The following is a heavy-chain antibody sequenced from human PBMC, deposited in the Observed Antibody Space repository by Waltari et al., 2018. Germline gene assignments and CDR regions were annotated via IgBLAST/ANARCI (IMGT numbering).Heavy chain of an antibody. D-gene: IGHD4-17*01. CDR2: IYSGGST. Sequence: EVQLVESGGGLVQPGGSLRVSGAVAGFTVSSSTMRGVRQPPGKGLEWVSVIYSGGSTFYAGSVKGRFTISRDNSYNTLYLHMKNLRAEDTAMYYCAREMNMDGGYLDCWGQGTLVTVSS. V-gene: IGHV3-66*01. CDR1: GFTVSSST. CDR3: AREMNMDGGYLDC. J-gene: IGHJ4*02.